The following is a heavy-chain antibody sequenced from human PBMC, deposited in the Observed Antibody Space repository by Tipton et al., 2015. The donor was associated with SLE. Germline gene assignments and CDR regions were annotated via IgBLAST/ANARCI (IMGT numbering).Heavy chain of an antibody. CDR3: VRVEGAYDQYYFDS. CDR2: IYYSGST. V-gene: IGHV4-59*01. D-gene: IGHD5-12*01. J-gene: IGHJ4*02. CDR1: GGSISSYY. Sequence: LRLSCTVSGGSISSYYWSWIRQSPEKGLEWIGYIYYSGSTKYNPSLKSRVTMSVDTSKNQFSLKLTSVTAADTAVYYCVRVEGAYDQYYFDSWGQGTLVTVSS.